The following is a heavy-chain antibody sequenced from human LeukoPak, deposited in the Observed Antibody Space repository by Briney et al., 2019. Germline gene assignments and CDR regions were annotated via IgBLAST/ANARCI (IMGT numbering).Heavy chain of an antibody. V-gene: IGHV3-30-3*01. Sequence: GGSLRPSCAASGFTFSDYAMHWVRQAPGKGLEWVAVMPYDGSNKYYADSVKGRFTISRDNFKNTLYLQMNSLRPEDTAVYYCARPYYYGSGSYNHFYSWGQGTLVTVSS. D-gene: IGHD3-10*01. CDR3: ARPYYYGSGSYNHFYS. CDR2: MPYDGSNK. J-gene: IGHJ4*02. CDR1: GFTFSDYA.